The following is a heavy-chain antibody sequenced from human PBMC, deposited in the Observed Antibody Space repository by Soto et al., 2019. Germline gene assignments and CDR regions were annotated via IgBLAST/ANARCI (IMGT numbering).Heavy chain of an antibody. D-gene: IGHD6-19*01. CDR2: ISGSVGSA. V-gene: IGHV3-23*01. J-gene: IGHJ4*02. CDR3: AKDGSSGGYFFDY. CDR1: GFTFSSYA. Sequence: EVQLLDSGGGLVQPGGSLRLSCAASGFTFSSYAMSWVRQSPGKGLEWVSTISGSVGSAYYADSMKGRLTISRDNSKNTVYLQMNSLSAEDTAVYYCAKDGSSGGYFFDYWGQGTLVTVSS.